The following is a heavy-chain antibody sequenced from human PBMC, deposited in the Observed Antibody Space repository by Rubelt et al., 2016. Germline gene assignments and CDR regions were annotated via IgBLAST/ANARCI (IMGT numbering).Heavy chain of an antibody. CDR3: ARANNGYDYP. Sequence: QVQLQQWGAGLLKPSETLSLSCAVYGGSFRDYYWSWIRQSPGKGLEWIGEINHSGSTNVNPSLKSRVTISVDTAKNQFSLRMVSVAAADAAVYAGARANNGYDYPWGQGTLVTVSS. D-gene: IGHD5-12*01. V-gene: IGHV4-34*01. CDR1: GGSFRDYY. CDR2: INHSGST. J-gene: IGHJ5*02.